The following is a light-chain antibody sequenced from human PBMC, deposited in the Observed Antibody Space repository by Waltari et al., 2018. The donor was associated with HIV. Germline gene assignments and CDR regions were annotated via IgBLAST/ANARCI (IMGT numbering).Light chain of an antibody. CDR2: SNN. Sequence: QSVLTQTPSLSGTPGQRVTISCSGGYSNIGSNTVNWYQQFPGTAPRLLISSNNQRPSGVPDRFSGSKSGTSASLVISELQSQDEADYHCAAWDDSLHGELFGGGTKLTVL. CDR1: YSNIGSNT. V-gene: IGLV1-44*01. J-gene: IGLJ2*01. CDR3: AAWDDSLHGEL.